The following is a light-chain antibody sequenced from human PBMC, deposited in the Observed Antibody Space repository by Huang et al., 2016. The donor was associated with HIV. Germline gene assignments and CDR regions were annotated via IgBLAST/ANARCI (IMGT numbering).Light chain of an antibody. J-gene: IGKJ4*01. CDR2: DGS. V-gene: IGKV3-11*01. CDR3: QQRRSWPLT. CDR1: QTIGTY. Sequence: EVVLTQSPPTLSLFLGETATLSCRASQTIGTYVAWYQQRPGKGPRLLIYDGSNRAAGVPALISGAGSGTTFTLSISGLESEDFGVYYCQQRRSWPLTFGGGTKVEV.